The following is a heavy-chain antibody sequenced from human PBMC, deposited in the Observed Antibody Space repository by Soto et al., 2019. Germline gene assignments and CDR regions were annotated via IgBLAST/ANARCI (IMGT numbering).Heavy chain of an antibody. CDR3: ARERQQMVRDVEYYYGMDV. Sequence: XGSLSLSFAASGFTFSSNDMSWVRQAPGKGLEWVSVIYSGVSTYYADSVKGRFTISRDNSKNTLYLQMNSLRAEDTAVYYCARERQQMVRDVEYYYGMDVWGQGTTVTVPS. J-gene: IGHJ6*02. CDR1: GFTFSSND. V-gene: IGHV3-53*01. D-gene: IGHD6-13*01. CDR2: IYSGVST.